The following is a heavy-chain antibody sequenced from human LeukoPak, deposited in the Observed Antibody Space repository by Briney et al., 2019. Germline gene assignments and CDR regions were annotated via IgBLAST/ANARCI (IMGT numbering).Heavy chain of an antibody. D-gene: IGHD5-18*01. CDR3: ARGGGYSYGSFDY. Sequence: PGGSLRLSCAASGFTFSSYWMSWVRQAPGKGLEWVANIKQDGSEKYYVDSVEGRFTISRDNAKNSLYLQMNSLRAEDTAVYYCARGGGYSYGSFDYWDQGTLVTVSS. J-gene: IGHJ4*02. CDR1: GFTFSSYW. CDR2: IKQDGSEK. V-gene: IGHV3-7*01.